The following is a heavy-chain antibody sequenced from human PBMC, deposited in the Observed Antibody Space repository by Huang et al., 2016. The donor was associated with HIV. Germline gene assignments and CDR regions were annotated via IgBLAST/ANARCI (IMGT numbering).Heavy chain of an antibody. CDR1: GYSFSNYD. V-gene: IGHV1-8*01. CDR2: MKPNSGVA. J-gene: IGHJ3*01. CDR3: ARNDYYDGLP. D-gene: IGHD3-22*01. Sequence: QVQLVQSGAEVRRPGASVKISCKASGYSFSNYDLNWVRQTSGQGLEWMGWMKPNSGVAGYAQKFQGRVTMTRNTSISTAYLELKSLTAEDTAVYYCARNDYYDGLPWGQGTMVTVSS.